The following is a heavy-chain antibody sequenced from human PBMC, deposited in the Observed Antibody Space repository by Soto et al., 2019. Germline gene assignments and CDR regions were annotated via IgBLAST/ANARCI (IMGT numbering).Heavy chain of an antibody. V-gene: IGHV4-59*01. CDR3: AREGQGQDSGSYFLRSGRNWFDP. Sequence: SEPLSPRSTVSGGSTGSCYWRWIRQPQRKELDWIGYIYYSGSTNYNPSLKSRVTISVDTSKNQFSLKLSSVTAADTAVYYCAREGQGQDSGSYFLRSGRNWFDPWGQGNLVTVSS. J-gene: IGHJ5*02. CDR2: IYYSGST. CDR1: GGSTGSCY. D-gene: IGHD1-26*01.